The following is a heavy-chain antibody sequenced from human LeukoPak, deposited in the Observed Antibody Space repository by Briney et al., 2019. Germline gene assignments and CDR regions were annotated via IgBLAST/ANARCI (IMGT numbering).Heavy chain of an antibody. J-gene: IGHJ3*02. CDR1: GFTFSDYF. D-gene: IGHD2-2*01. CDR3: ARALYCSSTSCYPGGAFDI. CDR2: ISDGSTTI. Sequence: GGSLRLSCAASGFTFSDYFMIWIRQAPGKGLEWVSYISDGSTTIYYTDSVKGRFTISRDNAKNSLYLQMNSLRVEDTAVYYCARALYCSSTSCYPGGAFDIWGQGTMVTVSS. V-gene: IGHV3-11*01.